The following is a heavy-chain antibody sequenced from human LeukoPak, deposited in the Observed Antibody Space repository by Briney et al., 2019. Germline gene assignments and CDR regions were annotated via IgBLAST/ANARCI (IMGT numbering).Heavy chain of an antibody. Sequence: SVKVSCKASGGTFSSYAISWVRQAPGQGLEWMGRIIPIFGIANYAQKSQGRVTITADKSTSTAYMELSSPRSEDTAVYYCARTIAVAGYNWFDPWGQGTLVTVSS. J-gene: IGHJ5*02. CDR3: ARTIAVAGYNWFDP. CDR1: GGTFSSYA. D-gene: IGHD6-19*01. CDR2: IIPIFGIA. V-gene: IGHV1-69*04.